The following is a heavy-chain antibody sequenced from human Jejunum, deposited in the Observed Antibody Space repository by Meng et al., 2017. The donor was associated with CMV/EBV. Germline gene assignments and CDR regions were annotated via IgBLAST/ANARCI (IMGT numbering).Heavy chain of an antibody. V-gene: IGHV3-23*01. D-gene: IGHD2-8*01. CDR2: ISAGDDST. Sequence: SLKISCAASGFTFSSHSMSWVRQAPGKGLEWVSAISAGDDSTHYAASVKGRFTISRDNSKNTLYLQMNSLRAEDTAVYYCARLTDFWGQGTLVTVSS. CDR3: ARLTDF. J-gene: IGHJ4*02. CDR1: GFTFSSHS.